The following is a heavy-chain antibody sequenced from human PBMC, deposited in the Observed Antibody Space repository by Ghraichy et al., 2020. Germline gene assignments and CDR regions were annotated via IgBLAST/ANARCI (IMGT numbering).Heavy chain of an antibody. J-gene: IGHJ6*02. CDR2: ISWDGGST. CDR1: GFTFDDYT. V-gene: IGHV3-43*01. CDR3: AKDIKGRPSAVADKGRNYYYYYYGMDV. Sequence: GGSLRLSCAASGFTFDDYTMHWVRQAPGKGLEWVSLISWDGGSTYYADSVKGRFTISRDNSKNSLYLQMNSLRTEDTAFYYCAKDIKGRPSAVADKGRNYYYYYYGMDVWGQGTTVTVSS. D-gene: IGHD6-19*01.